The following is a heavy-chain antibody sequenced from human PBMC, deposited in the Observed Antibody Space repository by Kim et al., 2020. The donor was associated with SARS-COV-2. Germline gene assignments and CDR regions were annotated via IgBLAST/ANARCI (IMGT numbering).Heavy chain of an antibody. J-gene: IGHJ6*02. D-gene: IGHD2-2*01. CDR1: GYTFTSYA. CDR2: INAGNGNT. Sequence: ASVKVSCKASGYTFTSYAMHWVRQAPGQRLEWMGWINAGNGNTKYSQKFQGRVTITRDTSASTAYMELSSLRSEDTAVYYCARDPIVVVPAAADGMDVWGQGTTVTVSS. V-gene: IGHV1-3*01. CDR3: ARDPIVVVPAAADGMDV.